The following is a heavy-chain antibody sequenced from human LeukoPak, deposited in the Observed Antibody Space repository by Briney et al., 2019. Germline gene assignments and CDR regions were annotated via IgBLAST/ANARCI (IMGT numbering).Heavy chain of an antibody. CDR2: ISAYNGNT. CDR1: GYTFTSYD. Sequence: ASVKVSCKASGYTFTSYDISWVRQAPGQGLEWMGWISAYNGNTNYAQKLQGRVTMTTDTSTSTAYMELTSLRSDDTAVYYCARPYYDSSAPPYDYWGQGTLVTVSS. D-gene: IGHD3-22*01. V-gene: IGHV1-18*01. CDR3: ARPYYDSSAPPYDY. J-gene: IGHJ4*02.